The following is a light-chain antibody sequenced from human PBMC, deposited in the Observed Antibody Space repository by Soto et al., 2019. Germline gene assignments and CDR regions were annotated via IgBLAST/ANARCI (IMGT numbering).Light chain of an antibody. V-gene: IGLV2-14*01. CDR3: SSYTSSSTLVV. Sequence: QSALTQPASVSGSPGQSITISCTGTSSDVGGYKYVSWYQQHPGKAPKLMIYDVSNRPSGVSNRFSGSKSGNTASLTIFGLQAEDEADYYCSSYTSSSTLVVFGGWTKLTVL. CDR1: SSDVGGYKY. J-gene: IGLJ2*01. CDR2: DVS.